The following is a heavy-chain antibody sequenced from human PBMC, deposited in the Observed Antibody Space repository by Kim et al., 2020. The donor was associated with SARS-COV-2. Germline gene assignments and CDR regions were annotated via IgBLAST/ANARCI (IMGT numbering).Heavy chain of an antibody. CDR1: GFIFSDNW. D-gene: IGHD5-12*01. CDR3: ARGRGYSGWGD. Sequence: GGSLRLSCAASGFIFSDNWMSWVRQAPGQGLEWVAKIKQDGSEKYYVDSVKGRFTISRDNSKNSLSLQMNSLRAEDTAIYFCARGRGYSGWGDWGQGTLVTVSS. CDR2: IKQDGSEK. J-gene: IGHJ4*02. V-gene: IGHV3-7*01.